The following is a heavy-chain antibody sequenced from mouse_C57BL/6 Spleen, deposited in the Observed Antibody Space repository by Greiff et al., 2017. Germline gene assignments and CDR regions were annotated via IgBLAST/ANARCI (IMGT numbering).Heavy chain of an antibody. CDR1: GFTLSSYG. J-gene: IGHJ4*01. CDR2: ISSGGSYT. CDR3: ARQGGNAMDY. V-gene: IGHV5-6*02. Sequence: DVKLVVSGGDLVKPGGSLKLSCAASGFTLSSYGMSWVRQTPDTRLEWVATISSGGSYTYYPDSVKGRFTISRDNAKNTLYLQMSSLKSEDTAMYYCARQGGNAMDYWGQGTSVTVSS.